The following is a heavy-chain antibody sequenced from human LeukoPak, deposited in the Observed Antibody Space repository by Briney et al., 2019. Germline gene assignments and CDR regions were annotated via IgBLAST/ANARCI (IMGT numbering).Heavy chain of an antibody. CDR2: ISYDGSNK. V-gene: IGHV3-30-3*01. D-gene: IGHD2-2*01. Sequence: GGSLRLSCAASGFTFSSYAMHWVRQAPGKGLEWVAVISYDGSNKYYADSVKGRFTISRDNSKNTLYLQMNSLRAEDTAVYYCARDLGDIVVVPAAINIIYYGMDVWGQGTTVTVSS. J-gene: IGHJ6*02. CDR3: ARDLGDIVVVPAAINIIYYGMDV. CDR1: GFTFSSYA.